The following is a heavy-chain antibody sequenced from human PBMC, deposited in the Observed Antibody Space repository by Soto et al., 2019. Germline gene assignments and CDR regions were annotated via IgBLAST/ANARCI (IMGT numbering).Heavy chain of an antibody. V-gene: IGHV3-7*01. D-gene: IGHD3-10*01. CDR1: GFTFSSYW. J-gene: IGHJ5*02. Sequence: GGSLRLSCAASGFTFSSYWMSWVRQAPGKGLEGVANIKQDGSEKYYVDSVKGRFTISRDNAKNSLYLQMNSLRAEDTAVYYCARVKVITMVRGVIIKGNWFDPWGQGTLVTVSS. CDR2: IKQDGSEK. CDR3: ARVKVITMVRGVIIKGNWFDP.